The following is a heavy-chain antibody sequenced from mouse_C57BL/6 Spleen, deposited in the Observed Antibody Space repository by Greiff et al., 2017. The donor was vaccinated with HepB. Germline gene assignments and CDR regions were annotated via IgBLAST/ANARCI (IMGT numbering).Heavy chain of an antibody. CDR2: IYPGDGDT. D-gene: IGHD1-1*01. CDR3: ASIYYYGSSYEDYAMDY. Sequence: QVQLQQSGPELVKPGASVKISCKASGYAFSSSWMNWVKQRPGKGLEWIGRIYPGDGDTNYNGKFKGKATLTADKSSSTAYMQLSSLTSEDSAVYFCASIYYYGSSYEDYAMDYWGQGTSVTVSS. J-gene: IGHJ4*01. V-gene: IGHV1-82*01. CDR1: GYAFSSSW.